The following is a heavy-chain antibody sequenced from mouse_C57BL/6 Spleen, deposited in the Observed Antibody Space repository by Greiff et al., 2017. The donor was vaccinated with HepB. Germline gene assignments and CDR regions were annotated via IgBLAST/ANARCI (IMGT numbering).Heavy chain of an antibody. Sequence: VQLQQSGAELARPGASVKMSCKASGYTFTSYTMHWVKQRPGQGLEWIGYINPSSGYTKYNQKFNDKATLTADKSSSTAYMQLSSLTSEDSAVYYCAREGNYYGSSLYFDYWGQGTTLTVSS. CDR3: AREGNYYGSSLYFDY. V-gene: IGHV1-4*01. D-gene: IGHD1-1*01. CDR2: INPSSGYT. J-gene: IGHJ2*01. CDR1: GYTFTSYT.